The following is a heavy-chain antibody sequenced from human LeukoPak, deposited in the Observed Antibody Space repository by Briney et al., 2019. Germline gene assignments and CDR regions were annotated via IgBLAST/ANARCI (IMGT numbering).Heavy chain of an antibody. Sequence: GRSLRLSCAASGFTFSSYAIHWVRQAPGKGLEWVAVISYDGTNKYYADSVKGRFTISRDNSKNTLYLQMNSLRAEDTAVYYCARAPNGVYCTSPSCHLDYWGQGTLVTVSS. J-gene: IGHJ4*02. CDR2: ISYDGTNK. CDR3: ARAPNGVYCTSPSCHLDY. CDR1: GFTFSSYA. D-gene: IGHD2-2*01. V-gene: IGHV3-30-3*01.